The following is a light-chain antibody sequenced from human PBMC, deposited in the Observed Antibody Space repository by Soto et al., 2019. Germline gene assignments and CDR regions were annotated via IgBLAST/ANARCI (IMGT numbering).Light chain of an antibody. J-gene: IGKJ3*01. V-gene: IGKV3-15*01. Sequence: EIVMTQSPATLSVSPGERATLSCRASQSVSSNLAWYQQKPGQAPRLLIYGASTKATGIPARFSGSGSGAAFTLTTSSLQSEDFPVYYCQQYNNWPPPTFGPGTKVDIK. CDR1: QSVSSN. CDR2: GAS. CDR3: QQYNNWPPPT.